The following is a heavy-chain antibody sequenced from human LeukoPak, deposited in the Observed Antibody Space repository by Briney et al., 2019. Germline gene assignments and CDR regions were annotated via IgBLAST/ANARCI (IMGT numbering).Heavy chain of an antibody. CDR2: IFYSGST. V-gene: IGHV4-39*07. D-gene: IGHD3-3*01. CDR1: GGSISSSSYY. J-gene: IGHJ6*03. Sequence: SETLSLTCTVSGGSISSSSYYWGWIRQPPGKGLEWIGSIFYSGSTYYNPSLKSRVTISVDTSKNQFSLKLSSVTAADTAVYYCARIWASGEWSKGLKGARGWKTPYYMDVWGKGTTVTVSS. CDR3: ARIWASGEWSKGLKGARGWKTPYYMDV.